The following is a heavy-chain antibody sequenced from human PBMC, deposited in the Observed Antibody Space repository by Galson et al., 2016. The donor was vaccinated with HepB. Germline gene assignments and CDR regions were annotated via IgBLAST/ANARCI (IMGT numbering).Heavy chain of an antibody. CDR1: GFTFDDYT. J-gene: IGHJ6*02. V-gene: IGHV3-43*01. Sequence: SLRLSCAASGFTFDDYTMHWVRQAPGKGLEWVSLISWDGGSTYYADSVKGRFTISRDNSKNSLYLQMNRLRTEDTALYYCAKDRRSGRTDYYYYTYYYYYGMDVWGQGTTVTVSS. CDR2: ISWDGGST. CDR3: AKDRRSGRTDYYYYTYYYYYGMDV. D-gene: IGHD3-3*01.